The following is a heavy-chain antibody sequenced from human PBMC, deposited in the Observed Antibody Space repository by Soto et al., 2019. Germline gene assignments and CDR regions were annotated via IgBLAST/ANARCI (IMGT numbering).Heavy chain of an antibody. CDR1: GFTFSDYY. CDR3: ARGYCSGGSCLRPFGY. V-gene: IGHV3-11*01. Sequence: GGSLRLSCAASGFTFSDYYMSWIRQAPGKGLEWVSYISSSGSTIYYADSVKGRFTISRDNAKNSLYLQMNSLRAEDTAVYYCARGYCSGGSCLRPFGYWGQGTLVTVSS. D-gene: IGHD2-15*01. CDR2: ISSSGSTI. J-gene: IGHJ4*02.